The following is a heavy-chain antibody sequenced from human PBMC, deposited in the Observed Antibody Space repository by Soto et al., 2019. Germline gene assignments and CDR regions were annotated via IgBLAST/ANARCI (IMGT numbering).Heavy chain of an antibody. CDR1: GFLLSTSGMS. D-gene: IGHD1-26*01. Sequence: SGPRLVNPTQTLTLTCVFFGFLLSTSGMSVSWIRQPPGKALEWLALIDWSDDVYYNTSLKTRLSMSKDTSKNLVVLIMTNLDPSDTATYYFSLISGSYQSGIDSWGPGTLVTVSS. J-gene: IGHJ4*02. V-gene: IGHV2-70*13. CDR2: IDWSDDV. CDR3: SLISGSYQSGIDS.